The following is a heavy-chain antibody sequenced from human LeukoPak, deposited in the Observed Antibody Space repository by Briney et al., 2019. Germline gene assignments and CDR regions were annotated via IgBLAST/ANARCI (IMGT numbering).Heavy chain of an antibody. D-gene: IGHD2-21*02. V-gene: IGHV5-51*01. CDR1: GYSFTNYW. CDR2: IYSGDSDF. J-gene: IGHJ4*02. CDR3: AITLAYCGGDCSYFDY. Sequence: GESLKISCKGSGYSFTNYWIGWVRQMPGKGLEWMGIIYSGDSDFRHSTSFQGQVTISADKSISTAYLQWSRLKASDTAMYYCAITLAYCGGDCSYFDYWGQGTLATVPS.